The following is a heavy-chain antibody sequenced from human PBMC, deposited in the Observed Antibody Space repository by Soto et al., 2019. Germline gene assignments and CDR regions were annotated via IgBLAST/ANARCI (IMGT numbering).Heavy chain of an antibody. CDR3: ARTRRAATPFDY. CDR1: GGSISSGGYY. J-gene: IGHJ4*02. Sequence: QVQLQESGPGLVKPSQTLSLTCTVSGGSISSGGYYWSWIRQHPGKGLEWIGYIYYSGSTYYNPSLKSRVTISVDTSKNQFSLKLSSVTAADTAVYSCARTRRAATPFDYWGQGTLVTVSS. V-gene: IGHV4-31*03. D-gene: IGHD2-15*01. CDR2: IYYSGST.